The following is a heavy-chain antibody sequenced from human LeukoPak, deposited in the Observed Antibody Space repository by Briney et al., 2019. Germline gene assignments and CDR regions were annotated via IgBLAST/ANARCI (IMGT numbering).Heavy chain of an antibody. V-gene: IGHV4-59*01. CDR2: IYYSGST. CDR3: ARGVTYYDFWSGSHSFDP. Sequence: PSETLSLTCTVSGGSISSYYWSWIRQPPGKGLEWIGYIYYSGSTNYNPSLKSRVTISVDTSKNQSSLKLSSVTAADTAVYYCARGVTYYDFWSGSHSFDPWGQGTLVTVSS. D-gene: IGHD3-3*01. J-gene: IGHJ5*02. CDR1: GGSISSYY.